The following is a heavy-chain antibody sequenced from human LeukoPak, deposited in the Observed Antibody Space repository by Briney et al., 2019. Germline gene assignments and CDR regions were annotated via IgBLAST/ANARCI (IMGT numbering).Heavy chain of an antibody. CDR1: GFTFSSYS. V-gene: IGHV3-21*01. Sequence: GGSLRLTCAASGFTFSSYSMNWVRQAPGKGLEWVSSISSSSSYIYYADSVKGRFTISRDNAKNSLYLQMNSLRAEDTAVYYCARDSRDGLYEMWGQGTLVTVSS. CDR2: ISSSSSYI. CDR3: ARDSRDGLYEM. D-gene: IGHD2-2*02. J-gene: IGHJ4*02.